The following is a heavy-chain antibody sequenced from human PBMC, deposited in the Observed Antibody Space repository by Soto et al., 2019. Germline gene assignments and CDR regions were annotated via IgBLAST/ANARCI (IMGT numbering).Heavy chain of an antibody. Sequence: GGSLRLSCAASGFTFSSYWMHWVRQAPGKGLVWVSRINSDGSSTSYADSVKGRFTISRDNAKNTLYLQMNSLRAEDTAVYYCARTVVRGVIVDYWGQGTLVTVSS. J-gene: IGHJ4*02. CDR2: INSDGSST. D-gene: IGHD3-10*01. V-gene: IGHV3-74*01. CDR3: ARTVVRGVIVDY. CDR1: GFTFSSYW.